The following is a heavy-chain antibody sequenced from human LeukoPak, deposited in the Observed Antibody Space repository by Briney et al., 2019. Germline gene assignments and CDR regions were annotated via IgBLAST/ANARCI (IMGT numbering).Heavy chain of an antibody. Sequence: SETLSLTCTVSGGSISSYYWSWIRQPAGKGLEWIGRIYTSGSTNYNPSLKSRVTISVDTSKNQFSLKLSSVTAADTAVYYCAREFIDSSGYYYFDYWGQEPWSPSPQ. CDR3: AREFIDSSGYYYFDY. J-gene: IGHJ4*01. D-gene: IGHD3-22*01. CDR2: IYTSGST. CDR1: GGSISSYY. V-gene: IGHV4-4*07.